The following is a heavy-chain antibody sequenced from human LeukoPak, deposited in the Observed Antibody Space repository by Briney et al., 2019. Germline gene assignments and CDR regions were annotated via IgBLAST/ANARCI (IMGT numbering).Heavy chain of an antibody. V-gene: IGHV2-5*01. Sequence: SGPTLVNPTQTLTLTCTFSGFSHSTTGVGVNWIRQSPGKALEWLALIYWNDDKRYSPSLRSRLTITRDTSKNQVVLTMTNMDPVDTATYYCAHRGGAVAGHYYFDYWGQGTLVTVSS. D-gene: IGHD6-19*01. CDR3: AHRGGAVAGHYYFDY. CDR2: IYWNDDK. J-gene: IGHJ4*02. CDR1: GFSHSTTGVG.